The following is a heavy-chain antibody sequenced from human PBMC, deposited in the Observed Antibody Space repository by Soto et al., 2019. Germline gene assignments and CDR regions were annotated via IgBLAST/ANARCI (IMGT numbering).Heavy chain of an antibody. D-gene: IGHD1-26*01. CDR2: IYYSGST. Sequence: SETLSLTCTVSGGSISSSSYYWGWIRQPPGKGLEWIGSIYYSGSTYYNPSLKSRVTISVDTSKNQFSLKLSSVTAADTAVYYCARGCSGSYSAHPLFDPWGQGTLVTVSS. CDR3: ARGCSGSYSAHPLFDP. J-gene: IGHJ5*02. CDR1: GGSISSSSYY. V-gene: IGHV4-39*07.